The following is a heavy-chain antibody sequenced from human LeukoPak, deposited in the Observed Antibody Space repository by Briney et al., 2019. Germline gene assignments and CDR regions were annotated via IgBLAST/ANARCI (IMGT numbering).Heavy chain of an antibody. CDR3: AREVRSAWASFDP. CDR2: IYTSGST. CDR1: GGSISSYY. Sequence: KPSETLSLTCAVYGGSISSYYWSWIRQPAGKGLEWIGRIYTSGSTNYNPSLKSRVTMSVDTSKNQFSLKLSSVTAADTAVYYCAREVRSAWASFDPWGQGTLVTVSS. J-gene: IGHJ5*02. D-gene: IGHD1-26*01. V-gene: IGHV4-4*07.